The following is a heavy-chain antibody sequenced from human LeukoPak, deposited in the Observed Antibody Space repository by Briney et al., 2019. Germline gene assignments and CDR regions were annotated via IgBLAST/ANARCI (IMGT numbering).Heavy chain of an antibody. V-gene: IGHV3-21*01. CDR1: GFTFSSYS. D-gene: IGHD2-2*02. CDR2: ISSSTNYI. Sequence: GGSLRLSCVASGFTFSSYSMTWVRQAPGKGLEWVSSISSSTNYIYYVDSVKGRFTVSRDNAKNSLYLQMNGLRAEDTAVYFCARFWDARIPTRYGMDVWGKGTRVSVSS. J-gene: IGHJ6*04. CDR3: ARFWDARIPTRYGMDV.